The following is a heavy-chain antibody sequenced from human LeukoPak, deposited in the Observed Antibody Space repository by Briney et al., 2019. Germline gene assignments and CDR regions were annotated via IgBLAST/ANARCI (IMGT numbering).Heavy chain of an antibody. J-gene: IGHJ5*02. CDR3: ARGPIAARPDNWFDP. D-gene: IGHD6-6*01. Sequence: SVKVSCKASGGTFSSYAISWVRLAPGQGLEWMGRIIPIFGTANYAQKFQGRVTITTDESTSTAYMELSSLRSEDTAVYYCARGPIAARPDNWFDPWGQGTLVTVSS. V-gene: IGHV1-69*05. CDR2: IIPIFGTA. CDR1: GGTFSSYA.